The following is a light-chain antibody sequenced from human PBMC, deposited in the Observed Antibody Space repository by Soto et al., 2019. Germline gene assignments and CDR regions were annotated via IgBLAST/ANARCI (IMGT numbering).Light chain of an antibody. CDR2: DVS. Sequence: QSVLTQPASVSGSPGQSITISCTGTNSDVGAYNYVSWYQQHPGKAPKLMIYDVSNRPSGISDRFSGSKSGNTASLTIAGLQAEDEADYYCSSYTSDTSVVFGGGTKVTVL. CDR1: NSDVGAYNY. J-gene: IGLJ2*01. CDR3: SSYTSDTSVV. V-gene: IGLV2-14*03.